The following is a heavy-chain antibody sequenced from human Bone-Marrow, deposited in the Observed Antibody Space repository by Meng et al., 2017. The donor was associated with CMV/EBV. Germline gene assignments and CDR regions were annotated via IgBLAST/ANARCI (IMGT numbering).Heavy chain of an antibody. D-gene: IGHD3-3*01. CDR1: GYTFSDFY. CDR3: ARDRYDFWSGYYTPSYNWFDP. Sequence: ASVKVSCKASGYTFSDFYMYWVRQAPGQGLEWMGKINPNGGTTRYAQKFQGRVTITRDTSTTTVYMELSSLRSEDTAVYYCARDRYDFWSGYYTPSYNWFDPWGQGTLVTVSS. V-gene: IGHV1-46*01. J-gene: IGHJ5*02. CDR2: INPNGGTT.